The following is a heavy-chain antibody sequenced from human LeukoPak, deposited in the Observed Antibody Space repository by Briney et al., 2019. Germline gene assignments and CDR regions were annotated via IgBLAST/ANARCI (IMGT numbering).Heavy chain of an antibody. CDR3: GRNRGYDALDY. CDR1: GFALSTYW. D-gene: IGHD5-12*01. Sequence: GGSLRLSCVASGFALSTYWMDWVRQAPGKGPVWISHISGDGSRTSYADSVKGRFTIFRDNAKNALYLQMNSLRAEDTAVYYCGRNRGYDALDYWGQGTLVTVSS. J-gene: IGHJ4*02. V-gene: IGHV3-74*01. CDR2: ISGDGSRT.